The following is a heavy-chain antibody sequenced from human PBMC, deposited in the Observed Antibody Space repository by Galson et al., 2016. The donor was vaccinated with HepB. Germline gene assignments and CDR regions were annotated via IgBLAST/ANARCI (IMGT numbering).Heavy chain of an antibody. CDR2: IYYRGST. J-gene: IGHJ5*02. Sequence: LSLTCTVSGGSIRSGGYYWSWIRQHPGKGLEWIGYIYYRGSTSYNASLKSRVTLSVYASKNQLSLKLSSVTAADTDMYYCTVDSGSYYVVGTWFDTGGQGTLVTVSS. CDR3: TVDSGSYYVVGTWFDT. CDR1: GGSIRSGGYY. D-gene: IGHD3-10*01. V-gene: IGHV4-31*03.